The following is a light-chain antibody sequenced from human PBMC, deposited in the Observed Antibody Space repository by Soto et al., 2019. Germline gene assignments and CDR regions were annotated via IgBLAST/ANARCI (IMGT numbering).Light chain of an antibody. J-gene: IGKJ2*01. CDR3: QQLNTYPHT. Sequence: DIQLTQSPSFLSASVGDRVTITCRASQGIRSYLAWYQQRPGKAPELLIYGASTLRPGGASRFSGSGSGTEFTLTISSLQPEDFATYFCQQLNTYPHTFGLGTQLQI. V-gene: IGKV1-9*01. CDR2: GAS. CDR1: QGIRSY.